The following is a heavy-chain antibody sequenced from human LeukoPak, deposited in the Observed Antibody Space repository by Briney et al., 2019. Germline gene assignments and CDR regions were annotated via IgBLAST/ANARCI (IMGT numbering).Heavy chain of an antibody. V-gene: IGHV3-23*01. CDR3: AKGGYYYDNSGYLDY. CDR2: ISGSGGST. J-gene: IGHJ4*02. CDR1: GFTFSSYA. Sequence: GGSLRLSCAASGFTFSSYAMSWVRQTPGKGLEWVSAISGSGGSTYYADSVKGRFTISRDNSKNTLYLQMNSLRAEDTAVYYCAKGGYYYDNSGYLDYWGPGTLVTVSS. D-gene: IGHD3-22*01.